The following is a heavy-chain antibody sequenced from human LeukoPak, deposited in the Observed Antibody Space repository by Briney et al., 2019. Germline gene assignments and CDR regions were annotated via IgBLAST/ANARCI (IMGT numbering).Heavy chain of an antibody. D-gene: IGHD3-22*01. J-gene: IGHJ4*02. V-gene: IGHV3-7*01. CDR1: GFTFSSYW. Sequence: GGSLRLSCAASGFTFSSYWMSWVRQAPGKGLEWVANIKQDGSEKYYVDSVKGRFTISRDNAKNSLYLQMNSLRAEDTAVYYCAREKGPKYYYDSSGYYLFDYWGQGTLVTVSS. CDR2: IKQDGSEK. CDR3: AREKGPKYYYDSSGYYLFDY.